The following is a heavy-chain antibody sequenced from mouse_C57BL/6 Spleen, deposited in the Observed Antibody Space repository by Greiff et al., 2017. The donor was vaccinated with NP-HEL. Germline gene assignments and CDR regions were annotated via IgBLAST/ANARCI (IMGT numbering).Heavy chain of an antibody. CDR3: ARSAYYYGSYWYFDV. V-gene: IGHV1-55*01. J-gene: IGHJ1*03. D-gene: IGHD1-1*01. Sequence: VHLQQSGAELVKPGASVKMSCKASGYTFTSYWITWVKQRPGQGLEWIGDIYPGSGSTNYNEKFKSKATLTVDTSSSTAYMQLSSLTSEDSAVYYCARSAYYYGSYWYFDVWGTGTTVTVSS. CDR1: GYTFTSYW. CDR2: IYPGSGST.